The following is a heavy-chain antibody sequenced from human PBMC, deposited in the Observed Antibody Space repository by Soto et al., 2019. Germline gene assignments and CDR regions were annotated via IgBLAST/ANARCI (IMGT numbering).Heavy chain of an antibody. CDR1: GFTFSSYG. CDR3: ARIDVECFDY. CDR2: IWYDGSKD. Sequence: SCAASGFTFSSYGMHWVRQAPGKGLEWVALIWYDGSKDYYADSVKGRFTISRDNSENTLYLQMNSLRAEDTAVYYCARIDVECFDYWGHGTLVTVSS. V-gene: IGHV3-33*01. D-gene: IGHD3-3*01. J-gene: IGHJ4*01.